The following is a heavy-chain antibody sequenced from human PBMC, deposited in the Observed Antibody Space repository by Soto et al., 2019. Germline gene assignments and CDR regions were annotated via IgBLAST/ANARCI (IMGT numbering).Heavy chain of an antibody. J-gene: IGHJ3*02. V-gene: IGHV1-18*01. Sequence: ASVKVSCKASGYTFTSYGIGWVRQAPGQGLEWMGWISAYNGNTNYAQKLQGRVTMTTDTSTSTAYMELRSLRFDDTAVYYCARDRRAGGYYDSSGYDAFDIWGQGTMVTVSS. D-gene: IGHD3-22*01. CDR3: ARDRRAGGYYDSSGYDAFDI. CDR1: GYTFTSYG. CDR2: ISAYNGNT.